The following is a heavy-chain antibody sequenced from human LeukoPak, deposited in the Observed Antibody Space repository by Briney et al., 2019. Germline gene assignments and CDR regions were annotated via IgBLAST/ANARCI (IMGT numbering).Heavy chain of an antibody. V-gene: IGHV4-59*01. CDR2: IYYSGST. CDR1: GGSISSYY. Sequence: SETLSLTCTVSGGSISSYYWSWIRQPPGKGLEWIGYIYYSGSTNYNPSLKSRVTISVDTSKNQFSLKLSSVTAADTAVYYCARGSTSCYPCPSWFDPWGQGTLVTVSS. D-gene: IGHD2-2*01. J-gene: IGHJ5*02. CDR3: ARGSTSCYPCPSWFDP.